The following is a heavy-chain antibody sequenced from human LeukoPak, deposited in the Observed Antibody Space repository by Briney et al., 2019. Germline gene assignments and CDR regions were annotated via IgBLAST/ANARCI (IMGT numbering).Heavy chain of an antibody. CDR2: IYTSGSA. CDR1: GGSISSYY. CDR3: ARDQSIVVVTGKAPAFDI. D-gene: IGHD3-22*01. Sequence: PSETLSLTCTVSGGSISSYYWSWIRQPAGKGLEWIGRIYTSGSANYNPSLKSRVTMSVDMSKNQFSLKLSSVTAADTAVYYCARDQSIVVVTGKAPAFDIWGQGTTVTVSS. J-gene: IGHJ3*02. V-gene: IGHV4-4*07.